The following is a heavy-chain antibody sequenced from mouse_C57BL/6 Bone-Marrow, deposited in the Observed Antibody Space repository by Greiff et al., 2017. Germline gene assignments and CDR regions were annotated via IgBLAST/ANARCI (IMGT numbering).Heavy chain of an antibody. J-gene: IGHJ2*01. CDR1: GFNIKDDY. CDR2: IDPENGDT. V-gene: IGHV14-4*01. Sequence: EVKVEESGAELVRPGASVKLSCTASGFNIKDDYMHWVKQRPEQGLEWIGWIDPENGDTEYASKFQGKATITADTSSNTAYLQLSSLTSEDTAVYYCTTRSLDYWGQGTTLTVSS. CDR3: TTRSLDY.